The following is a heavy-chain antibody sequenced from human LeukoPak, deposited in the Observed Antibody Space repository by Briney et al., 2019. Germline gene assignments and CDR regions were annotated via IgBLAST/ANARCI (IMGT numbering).Heavy chain of an antibody. CDR3: ARDFPGPGKQWLVFDY. CDR2: TYYRSKWYN. J-gene: IGHJ4*02. Sequence: SQTLSLTCAISGDSVSSNSAAWNWIRQSPSRGLEWLGRTYYRSKWYNDYAVSVKSRITINPDTSKNQFSLQLNSVTPEDTAVYYCARDFPGPGKQWLVFDYWGQGTLVTVSS. V-gene: IGHV6-1*01. CDR1: GDSVSSNSAA. D-gene: IGHD6-19*01.